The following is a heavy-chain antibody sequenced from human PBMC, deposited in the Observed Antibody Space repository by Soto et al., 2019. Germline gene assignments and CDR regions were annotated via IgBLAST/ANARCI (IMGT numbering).Heavy chain of an antibody. CDR1: GYSISSDYS. Sequence: SETLSLTCAVSGYSISSDYSWGWIRQPPGKGLEWLGSIFHSGSTYYNPSLKSRVTISLDTSQNHFSLKLSSVTAADTAVYYCARENYYDGSGYYYYFDYWSHGTLVTVSS. D-gene: IGHD3-22*01. CDR3: ARENYYDGSGYYYYFDY. V-gene: IGHV4-38-2*02. J-gene: IGHJ4*01. CDR2: IFHSGST.